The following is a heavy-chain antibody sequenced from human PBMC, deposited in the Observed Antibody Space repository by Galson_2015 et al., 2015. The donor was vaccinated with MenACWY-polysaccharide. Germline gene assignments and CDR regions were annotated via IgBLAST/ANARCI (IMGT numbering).Heavy chain of an antibody. J-gene: IGHJ4*02. CDR3: ARDLYPTTYYSDSSPLSDY. D-gene: IGHD3-22*01. CDR2: IYSDGSAT. CDR1: GFTFSSYW. V-gene: IGHV3-74*01. Sequence: SLRLSCAASGFTFSSYWMHWVRQAPGKGLVWVSRIYSDGSATTYADSVKGRFTVSRDNAKNTLYLQMNSLRAEDTAVYYCARDLYPTTYYSDSSPLSDYWGQGTLVTVSS.